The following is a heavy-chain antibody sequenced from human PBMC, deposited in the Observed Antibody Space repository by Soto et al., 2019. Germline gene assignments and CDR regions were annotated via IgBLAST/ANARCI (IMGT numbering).Heavy chain of an antibody. V-gene: IGHV3-21*01. Sequence: EVQLVESGGGLVKPGGSLRLSCAASGFTFSSYSMNWVRQAPGKGLEWVSSISSSSSYIYYADSVKGRFTISRDNANNSLYLQMNSLRAEDTAVYYCARALGYSYGPGDYWGQGTLFTVSS. CDR2: ISSSSSYI. J-gene: IGHJ4*02. CDR3: ARALGYSYGPGDY. D-gene: IGHD5-18*01. CDR1: GFTFSSYS.